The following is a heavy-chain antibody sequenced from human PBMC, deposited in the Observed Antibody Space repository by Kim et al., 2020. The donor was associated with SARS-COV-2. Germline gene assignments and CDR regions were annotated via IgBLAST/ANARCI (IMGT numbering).Heavy chain of an antibody. V-gene: IGHV4-59*08. CDR2: TYYSGST. D-gene: IGHD3-22*01. Sequence: EWIGYTYYSGSTNYNPALKSRVTISVDTSKNQFSLKLSSVTAADTAVYYCARLSKRRITMIVVADAFDIWGQGTMVTVSS. CDR3: ARLSKRRITMIVVADAFDI. J-gene: IGHJ3*02.